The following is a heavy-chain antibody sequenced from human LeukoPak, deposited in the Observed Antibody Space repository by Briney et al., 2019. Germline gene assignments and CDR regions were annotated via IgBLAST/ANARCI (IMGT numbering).Heavy chain of an antibody. CDR2: IYYSGST. CDR1: GGSISSSNW. D-gene: IGHD3-3*01. J-gene: IGHJ5*02. CDR3: ARDHLANLASRLFDP. V-gene: IGHV4-59*12. Sequence: PSETLSLTCAVSGGSISSSNWWSWIRQPPGKGLAWIGYIYYSGSTNYTPSLKSRVTISVDTSKSQFSLYMDSVTAADTAVYYCARDHLANLASRLFDPWGQGTLVTVSS.